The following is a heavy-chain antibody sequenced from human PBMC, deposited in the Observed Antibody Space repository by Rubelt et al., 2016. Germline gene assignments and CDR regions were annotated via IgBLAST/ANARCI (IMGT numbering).Heavy chain of an antibody. V-gene: IGHV1-18*01. J-gene: IGHJ4*02. Sequence: QVQLVQSGAEVKKPGASVKVSCKASGYTFTRSGFSWVRQAPGQGLEWMGWISTYNGNTNYAQTLQGRGTMTTDTSTSTAYMELRSLRSDDTAVYYCARMSMVRGVISFDYWGQGTLVTVSS. D-gene: IGHD3-10*01. CDR3: ARMSMVRGVISFDY. CDR1: GYTFTRSG. CDR2: ISTYNGNT.